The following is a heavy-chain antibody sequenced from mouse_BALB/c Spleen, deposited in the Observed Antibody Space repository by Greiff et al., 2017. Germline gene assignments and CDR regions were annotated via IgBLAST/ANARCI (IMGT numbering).Heavy chain of an antibody. Sequence: EVNVVESGGGLVKPGGSLKLSCAASGFTFSSYAMSWVRQTPEKRLEWVASISSGGSTYYPDSVKGRFTISRDNARNILYLQMSSLRSEDTAMYYCARGCYYGSSYYAMDYWGQGTSVTVSS. CDR2: ISSGGST. CDR1: GFTFSSYA. D-gene: IGHD1-1*01. V-gene: IGHV5-6-5*01. J-gene: IGHJ4*01. CDR3: ARGCYYGSSYYAMDY.